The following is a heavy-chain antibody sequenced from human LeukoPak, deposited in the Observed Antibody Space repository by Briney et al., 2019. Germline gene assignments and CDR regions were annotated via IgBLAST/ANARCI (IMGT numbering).Heavy chain of an antibody. J-gene: IGHJ4*02. Sequence: ASVKVSCKASGYTFTGYYMHWVRQAPGQGLEWMGWINPNSGGTNYAQKLQGRVIMTRVTSISTAYMELSRLRADDTAVYYCARDVGASSDYWGQGTLVTVSS. V-gene: IGHV1-2*02. D-gene: IGHD3-16*01. CDR1: GYTFTGYY. CDR3: ARDVGASSDY. CDR2: INPNSGGT.